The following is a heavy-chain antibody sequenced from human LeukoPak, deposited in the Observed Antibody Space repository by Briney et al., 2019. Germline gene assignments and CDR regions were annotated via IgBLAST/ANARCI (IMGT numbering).Heavy chain of an antibody. V-gene: IGHV4-39*01. Sequence: SETLSLTCTVSGASVSSSNYYWGWIRQPPGKGLEWAGTIFYSGSPYYNPSLKSRVTISVDTSKNRFSLKLISVTVADTAVYYCARLFYNWGIDYWGQGTLVTVSS. CDR2: IFYSGSP. J-gene: IGHJ4*02. CDR3: ARLFYNWGIDY. D-gene: IGHD1-20*01. CDR1: GASVSSSNYY.